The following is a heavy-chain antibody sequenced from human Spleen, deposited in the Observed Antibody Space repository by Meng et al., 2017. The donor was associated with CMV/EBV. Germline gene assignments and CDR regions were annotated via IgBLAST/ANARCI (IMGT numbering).Heavy chain of an antibody. CDR3: ARAAGATGAFDI. Sequence: GGSLRLSCAASGFTFSSYDMHWVRQATGKGLEWVSAIGTAGDTYYPGSVKGRFTISRENAKNSLYLQMNSLRAGDTAVYYCARAAGATGAFDIWGQGTMVTVSS. CDR1: GFTFSSYD. V-gene: IGHV3-13*01. J-gene: IGHJ3*02. D-gene: IGHD1-26*01. CDR2: IGTAGDT.